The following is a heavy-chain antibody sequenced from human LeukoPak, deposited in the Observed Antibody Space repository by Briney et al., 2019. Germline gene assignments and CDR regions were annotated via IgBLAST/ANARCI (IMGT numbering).Heavy chain of an antibody. Sequence: GSLRPSCVASGFRFSGSSMIWVRQAPGKGLEWVANMREDGSNEYYADSVKGRFTVTRDNGKNSLYLQMNSLRAEDTAVYYCARDWFGAKDFWGQGTPVTVSP. D-gene: IGHD3-10*01. J-gene: IGHJ1*01. CDR3: ARDWFGAKDF. CDR2: MREDGSNE. V-gene: IGHV3-7*01. CDR1: GFRFSGSS.